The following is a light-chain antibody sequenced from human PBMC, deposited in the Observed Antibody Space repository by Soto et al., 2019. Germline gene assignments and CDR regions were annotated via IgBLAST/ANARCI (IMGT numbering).Light chain of an antibody. CDR2: GAS. J-gene: IGKJ3*01. CDR3: QQYNNWPPVT. V-gene: IGKV3-15*01. CDR1: QSISSN. Sequence: DTVMTQSPATLSVSPGERAILSCRASQSISSNLAWYQQKPGQAPRLLIYGASTRATGIPARFSGSGSGTEFTLSISSLQSEDFAVYCCQQYNNWPPVTFGPGTKVDIK.